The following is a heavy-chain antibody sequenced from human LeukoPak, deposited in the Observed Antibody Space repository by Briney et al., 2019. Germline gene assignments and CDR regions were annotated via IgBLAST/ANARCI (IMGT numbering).Heavy chain of an antibody. CDR2: MKTDGSST. CDR3: ARGGSYGDY. V-gene: IGHV3-74*03. CDR1: GFTFRNYW. D-gene: IGHD3-16*01. J-gene: IGHJ4*02. Sequence: GGSLRLSCAASGFTFRNYWMHWVRQAPGKGLVWVSSMKTDGSSTTYAGSVKGRFTISRDNSKNTLYPQMNSLRAADTAVYYCARGGSYGDYWGQGTLVTVSS.